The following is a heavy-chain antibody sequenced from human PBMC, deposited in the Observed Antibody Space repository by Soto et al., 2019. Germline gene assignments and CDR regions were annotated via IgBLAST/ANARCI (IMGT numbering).Heavy chain of an antibody. CDR2: VSHSGNT. Sequence: SETPSLTCTVSGGSFTGHFWSWVRQPPGKGLEWIGEVSHSGNTKYYPSLRSRATLSVDPSKNQISLALTSVTAADTDVYYCARAKFASNGWQQFDIWGQRTLGT. CDR3: ARAKFASNGWQQFDI. CDR1: GGSFTGHF. V-gene: IGHV4-34*01. J-gene: IGHJ4*02. D-gene: IGHD2-15*01.